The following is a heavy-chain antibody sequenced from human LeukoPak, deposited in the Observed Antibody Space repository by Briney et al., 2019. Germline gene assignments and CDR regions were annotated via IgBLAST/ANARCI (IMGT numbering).Heavy chain of an antibody. D-gene: IGHD3-10*01. CDR2: IDPSGTT. Sequence: SETLTLTCAIYGGSFSGNYWSWIRQPPGKGLEWIGEIDPSGTTNYNPSLKSRVTISGDTSKIQFSLNLTSVTAADTAVYYCAGDTDDYSYMDVWGKGTTVTVSS. CDR3: AGDTDDYSYMDV. V-gene: IGHV4-34*01. J-gene: IGHJ6*03. CDR1: GGSFSGNY.